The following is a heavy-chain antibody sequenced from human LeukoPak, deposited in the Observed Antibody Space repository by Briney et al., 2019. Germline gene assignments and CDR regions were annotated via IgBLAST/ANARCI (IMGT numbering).Heavy chain of an antibody. Sequence: KASETLSLTCSVSGGSISSYSWTWIRQPPGKGLEWIGFIDYSGSSNYNPSLKSRVTISADPSTNHFSLNLTSVTAADTAVYFCARDHPVADWAPDIWGRGTMVTVSS. V-gene: IGHV4-59*13. CDR1: GGSISSYS. CDR2: IDYSGSS. J-gene: IGHJ3*02. D-gene: IGHD3-9*01. CDR3: ARDHPVADWAPDI.